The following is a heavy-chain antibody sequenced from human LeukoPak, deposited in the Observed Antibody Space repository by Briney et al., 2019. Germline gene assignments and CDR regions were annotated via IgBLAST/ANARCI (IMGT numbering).Heavy chain of an antibody. CDR1: GYTFTSYE. Sequence: ASVKVSCKASGYTFTSYEIIWVRQATGQGLEWMGWMNPNSGNTGFVEKFQGRVTITRNTSIATAYMELSSLRYEDTAVYYCASYSLGRKGANPPYWGQGTLVTVSS. D-gene: IGHD2-21*01. J-gene: IGHJ4*02. CDR2: MNPNSGNT. CDR3: ASYSLGRKGANPPY. V-gene: IGHV1-8*01.